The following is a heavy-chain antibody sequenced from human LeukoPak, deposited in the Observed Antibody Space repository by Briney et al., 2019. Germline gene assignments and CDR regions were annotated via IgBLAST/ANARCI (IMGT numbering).Heavy chain of an antibody. CDR1: GFTFSSYP. J-gene: IGHJ3*02. Sequence: GGSLRLSCAASGFTFSSYPMHWVRQAPGKGLEWVAVISYDGSNKYYADSVKGRFTISRDNSKNTLYLQMNSLRAEDTAVYYCAKDEWAWDAFDIWGQGTMVTVSS. V-gene: IGHV3-30*04. CDR2: ISYDGSNK. D-gene: IGHD1-26*01. CDR3: AKDEWAWDAFDI.